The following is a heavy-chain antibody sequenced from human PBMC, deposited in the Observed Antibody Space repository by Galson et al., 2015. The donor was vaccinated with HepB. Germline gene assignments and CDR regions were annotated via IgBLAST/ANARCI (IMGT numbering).Heavy chain of an antibody. CDR2: ISNSSSTI. CDR1: GFTFSSYS. Sequence: SLRLSCAASGFTFSSYSMHWVRQAPGKGLEWVSYISNSSSTIYYADSVKGRFTISRDNAKNSLYLQMNSLRAEDTAVYYCAKGCYNTMIVVVSLDFWGQGTMVTVSS. J-gene: IGHJ4*02. CDR3: AKGCYNTMIVVVSLDF. D-gene: IGHD3-22*01. V-gene: IGHV3-48*01.